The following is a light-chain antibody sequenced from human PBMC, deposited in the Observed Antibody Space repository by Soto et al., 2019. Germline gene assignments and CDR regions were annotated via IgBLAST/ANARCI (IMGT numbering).Light chain of an antibody. CDR1: SGDIGVFSH. Sequence: QSALTQPASVSGSPGQSITIPCTGTSGDIGVFSHVSWYQHLPGKAPKLMIYEVSNRPSGVSNRFSGSKSGNTASLTISGLQAEDEADYYCSSYTRSDTLAFGGGTKLTVL. V-gene: IGLV2-14*01. J-gene: IGLJ2*01. CDR2: EVS. CDR3: SSYTRSDTLA.